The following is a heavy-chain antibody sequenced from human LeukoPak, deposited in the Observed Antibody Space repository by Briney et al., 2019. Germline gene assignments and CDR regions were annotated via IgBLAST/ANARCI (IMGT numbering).Heavy chain of an antibody. D-gene: IGHD4-23*01. Sequence: SETLSLTCTVSGGSISSSSYYWGWIRQPPGKGREGIGSIYYSGSTYYNPSLKSRVTISVDTSKNQFSLKLSSVTAADTAVYYCARDAYGGNSWGWFDPWGQGTLVTVSS. CDR2: IYYSGST. J-gene: IGHJ5*02. V-gene: IGHV4-39*07. CDR1: GGSISSSSYY. CDR3: ARDAYGGNSWGWFDP.